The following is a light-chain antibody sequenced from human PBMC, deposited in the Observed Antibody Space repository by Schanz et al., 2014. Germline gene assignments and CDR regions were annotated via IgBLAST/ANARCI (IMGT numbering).Light chain of an antibody. CDR2: LNSDGSH. V-gene: IGLV4-69*01. CDR1: SGHSSYA. Sequence: QSVLTQSPSASASLGASVKLTCTLSSGHSSYAIAWHQQQPEKGPRYLMRLNSDGSHSKGDGIPDRFSGSSSGADRYVTISNLQFEDEADYYCQTWGTGIRVFGGGTKLTVL. J-gene: IGLJ3*02. CDR3: QTWGTGIRV.